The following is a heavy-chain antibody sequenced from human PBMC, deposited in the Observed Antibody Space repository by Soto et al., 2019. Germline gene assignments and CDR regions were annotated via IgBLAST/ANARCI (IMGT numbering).Heavy chain of an antibody. CDR2: INPSNGFT. CDR1: GFTFNIYY. J-gene: IGHJ6*02. CDR3: ARDWPDTYCGDDCPLGYFYHGMDV. Sequence: QVQLVQSGAELKKPGASVSLSCKASGFTFNIYYIHWVRQSPGEGLQWLGVINPSNGFTSYAQKFQGRVTMTADTSTTTVYLELSGLRSGDTAVYFCARDWPDTYCGDDCPLGYFYHGMDVWGQGTAVTVSS. D-gene: IGHD2-21*02. V-gene: IGHV1-46*02.